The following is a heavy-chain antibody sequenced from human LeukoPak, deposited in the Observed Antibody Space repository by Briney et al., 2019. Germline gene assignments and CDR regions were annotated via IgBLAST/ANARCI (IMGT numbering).Heavy chain of an antibody. D-gene: IGHD1-7*01. CDR1: GGSISSGGYY. Sequence: SQTLSLTCTVSGGSISSGGYYWSWIRQHPGKGLEWIGYIYYSGSTYHNPSLKSRVTISVDTSKNQFSLKLSSVTAADTAVYYCATWNYLDAFDIWGQGTMVTVSS. CDR2: IYYSGST. V-gene: IGHV4-31*03. J-gene: IGHJ3*02. CDR3: ATWNYLDAFDI.